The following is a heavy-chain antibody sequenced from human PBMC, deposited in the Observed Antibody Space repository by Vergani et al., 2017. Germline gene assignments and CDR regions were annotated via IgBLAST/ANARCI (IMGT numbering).Heavy chain of an antibody. Sequence: EVQLEESGGGLVLPGRSLRLSCVASGFTSAGYAMHWVRQAPGKGLEWVSGISWNSNSIGYADSVKGLFTISRDNAKNSLYLQMNSLRAEDTALYYCAKDLGTSSGGGWFDPWCQGTLVTVSS. CDR2: ISWNSNSI. CDR3: AKDLGTSSGGGWFDP. V-gene: IGHV3-9*02. J-gene: IGHJ5*02. D-gene: IGHD6-6*01. CDR1: GFTSAGYA.